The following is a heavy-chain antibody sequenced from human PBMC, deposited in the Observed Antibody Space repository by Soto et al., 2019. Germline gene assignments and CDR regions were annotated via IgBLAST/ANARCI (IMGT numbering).Heavy chain of an antibody. CDR3: ASEDLGGGLSYNYFDP. CDR1: GFTFSSYW. CDR2: INSDGSST. J-gene: IGHJ5*02. Sequence: RRLSCAASGFTFSSYWMHWVRQAPGKGLVWVSRINSDGSSTSYADSVKGRFTISRDNAKNTLYLQMNSLRAEDTAVYYCASEDLGGGLSYNYFDPWGQGTRVTVSS. D-gene: IGHD3-16*01. V-gene: IGHV3-74*01.